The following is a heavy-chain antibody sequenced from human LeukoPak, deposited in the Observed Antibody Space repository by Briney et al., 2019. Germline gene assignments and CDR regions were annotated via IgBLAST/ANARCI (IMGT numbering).Heavy chain of an antibody. Sequence: SETLSLTCAVYGGSFSGYYWSWIRQPPGKGLEWIGEINHSGSTNYNPSLKSRVTISVDTSKNQFSLKLSSVTAADTAVYYCARSRVIGASPYYCDYWGQGTLVTVSS. CDR2: INHSGST. D-gene: IGHD1-26*01. V-gene: IGHV4-34*01. CDR1: GGSFSGYY. CDR3: ARSRVIGASPYYCDY. J-gene: IGHJ4*02.